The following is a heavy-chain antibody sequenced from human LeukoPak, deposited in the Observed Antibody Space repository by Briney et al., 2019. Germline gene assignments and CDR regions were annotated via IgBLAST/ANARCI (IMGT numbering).Heavy chain of an antibody. J-gene: IGHJ4*02. D-gene: IGHD2-15*01. CDR3: ARPYCTSRSCHDYFDY. CDR2: INPITGGT. CDR1: GGTFTGYY. Sequence: GASVKVSCKASGGTFTGYYLHWVRQAPGQGLEWMGWINPITGGTNYAQRFQGRVTMTRDTSISTVYMELSRLRSDDTAVYYCARPYCTSRSCHDYFDYWGQGTLVTVSS. V-gene: IGHV1-2*02.